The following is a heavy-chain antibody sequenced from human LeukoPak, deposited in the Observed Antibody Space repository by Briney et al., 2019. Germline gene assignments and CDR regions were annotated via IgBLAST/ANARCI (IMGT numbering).Heavy chain of an antibody. V-gene: IGHV3-30*18. CDR1: GFTFSSYG. Sequence: PGGSLRLSCAASGFTFSSYGMHWVRQAPGKGLEWVAVISYDGSNKYYADSVKGRFTISRDNSKNTLYLQMNSLRAEDTAVYYCAKDDTVVVTAMVDYWGQGTLVTVSS. CDR2: ISYDGSNK. J-gene: IGHJ4*02. CDR3: AKDDTVVVTAMVDY. D-gene: IGHD2-21*02.